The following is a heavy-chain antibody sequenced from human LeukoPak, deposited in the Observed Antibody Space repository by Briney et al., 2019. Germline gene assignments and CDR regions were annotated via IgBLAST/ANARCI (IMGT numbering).Heavy chain of an antibody. CDR2: ISGSGGGT. CDR3: AKVKSAVTTYYGMDV. CDR1: GFTFSSYA. D-gene: IGHD4-17*01. Sequence: GGSLRLSCAASGFTFSSYAMSWVRQAPGKGLEWVSAISGSGGGTYYADSVKGRFTISRDNSKNTLYLQMNSLRAEDTAVYYCAKVKSAVTTYYGMDVWGQGTTVTVSP. J-gene: IGHJ6*01. V-gene: IGHV3-23*01.